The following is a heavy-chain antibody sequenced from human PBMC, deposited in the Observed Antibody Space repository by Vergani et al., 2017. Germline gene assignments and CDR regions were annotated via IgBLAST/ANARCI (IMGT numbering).Heavy chain of an antibody. J-gene: IGHJ3*02. Sequence: QVQLQESGPGLVKPSQTLSLTCTVSGGSISSGGYYWSWIRQHPGKGLEWIGYIYYSGSTYYNPSLKSRVTISVDTSKNQFSPKLSSVTAADTAVYYCARAPYQVAAAGSTKGAFDIWGQGTMVTVSS. V-gene: IGHV4-31*03. CDR1: GGSISSGGYY. CDR2: IYYSGST. CDR3: ARAPYQVAAAGSTKGAFDI. D-gene: IGHD6-13*01.